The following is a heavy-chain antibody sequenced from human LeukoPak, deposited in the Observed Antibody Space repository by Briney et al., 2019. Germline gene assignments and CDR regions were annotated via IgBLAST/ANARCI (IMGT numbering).Heavy chain of an antibody. Sequence: GGSLRLSCAASGFTFTNYWMSWVRQAPGKGLELVANIKQDRSEKYYVDSVRGRFTISRDNAKNSLYLQMNSLKTEDTAVYYCTTDLIVFRGSPKQYYFDYWGQGTLVTVSS. D-gene: IGHD3-3*01. CDR3: TTDLIVFRGSPKQYYFDY. V-gene: IGHV3-7*03. J-gene: IGHJ4*02. CDR1: GFTFTNYW. CDR2: IKQDRSEK.